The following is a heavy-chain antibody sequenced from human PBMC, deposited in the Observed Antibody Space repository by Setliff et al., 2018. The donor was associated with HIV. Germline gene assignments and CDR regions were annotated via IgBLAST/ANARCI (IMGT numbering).Heavy chain of an antibody. V-gene: IGHV3-49*04. CDR1: GFTFGDYA. J-gene: IGHJ4*02. D-gene: IGHD2-15*01. Sequence: GGSLRLSCTASGFTFGDYAMSWVRQAPGKGLEWVGFIRSKAYGGTTEYAASVKGRFTISRDDSKSIAYLQMNSLKTEDTAVYYCTRESGGKIDYWGQGTLVTVSS. CDR2: IRSKAYGGTT. CDR3: TRESGGKIDY.